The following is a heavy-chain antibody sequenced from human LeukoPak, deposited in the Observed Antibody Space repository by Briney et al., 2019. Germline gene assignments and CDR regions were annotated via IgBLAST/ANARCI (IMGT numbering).Heavy chain of an antibody. CDR2: IYFSGST. CDR3: ARTSHPHGSSWLFDY. CDR1: GVSISSYY. J-gene: IGHJ4*02. Sequence: PSETLCLTCTVSGVSISSYYWSWIRQPPGKGLEWIVYIYFSGSTNYNPSLKSRVTISVDTSRNQFSLQLSSVTAADTAVYYCARTSHPHGSSWLFDYWGQGTLVTVSS. D-gene: IGHD6-13*01. V-gene: IGHV4-59*01.